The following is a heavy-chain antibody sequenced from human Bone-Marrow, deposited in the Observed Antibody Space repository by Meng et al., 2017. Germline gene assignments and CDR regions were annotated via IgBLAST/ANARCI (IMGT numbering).Heavy chain of an antibody. V-gene: IGHV1-46*01. J-gene: IGHJ5*02. Sequence: QVHLVRSGAEVENPGASVKVSGKASGYTFTSYYMHWVRQAPGQGLEWMGIINPSGGSTSYAQKFQGRVTMTRDTSTSTVYMELSSLRSEDTAVYYCARDRNSGEHTEYNWFDPWGQGTLVTVSS. D-gene: IGHD4/OR15-4a*01. CDR1: GYTFTSYY. CDR3: ARDRNSGEHTEYNWFDP. CDR2: INPSGGST.